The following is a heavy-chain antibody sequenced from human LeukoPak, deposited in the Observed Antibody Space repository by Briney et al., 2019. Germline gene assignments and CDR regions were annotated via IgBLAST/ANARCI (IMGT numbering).Heavy chain of an antibody. Sequence: GGSLRLSCAASGFTFSSYWMSWGRQAPGKGLEWVYNIKQDGREKYYVDSVKGRVSLSRDNAKNSLYLQMNSVRAEDTAVYYIAIRVGASWDLWPYYFDYWGQGTLVTVSS. CDR3: AIRVGASWDLWPYYFDY. J-gene: IGHJ4*02. D-gene: IGHD3-16*01. V-gene: IGHV3-7*03. CDR2: IKQDGREK. CDR1: GFTFSSYW.